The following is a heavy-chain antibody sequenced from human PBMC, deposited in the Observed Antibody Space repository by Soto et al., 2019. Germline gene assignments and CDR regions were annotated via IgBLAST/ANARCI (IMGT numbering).Heavy chain of an antibody. Sequence: GASVKVACKASGYTFTSYGISWVRQAPGQGLEWMGWISAYNGNTNYAQKHQGRVTMTTDTSTSTAYMELRSLRSDDTAVYYCARDRYSGSYSTHEAFEIWGQGTMVT. D-gene: IGHD1-26*01. CDR1: GYTFTSYG. CDR3: ARDRYSGSYSTHEAFEI. V-gene: IGHV1-18*01. J-gene: IGHJ3*02. CDR2: ISAYNGNT.